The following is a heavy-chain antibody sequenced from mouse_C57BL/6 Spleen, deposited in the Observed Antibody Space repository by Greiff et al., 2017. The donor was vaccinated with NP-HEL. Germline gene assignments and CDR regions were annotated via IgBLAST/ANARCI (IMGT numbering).Heavy chain of an antibody. Sequence: VQLKESVAELVRPGASVKLSCTASGFNIKNTYMHWVKQRPEQGLEWIGRIDPANGNTKYAPKFQGKATITADTSSNTAYLQLSSLTSEDTAIYYCARPSLYYGSSIYWYFDVWGTGTTVTVSS. J-gene: IGHJ1*03. CDR1: GFNIKNTY. CDR2: IDPANGNT. D-gene: IGHD1-1*01. V-gene: IGHV14-3*01. CDR3: ARPSLYYGSSIYWYFDV.